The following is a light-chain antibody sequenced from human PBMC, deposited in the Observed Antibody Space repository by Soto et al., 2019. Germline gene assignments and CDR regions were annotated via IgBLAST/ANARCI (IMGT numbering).Light chain of an antibody. CDR2: DAS. CDR3: QQRSNWRWT. V-gene: IGKV3-11*01. CDR1: QSVSSY. Sequence: EIVLTQSPATLSLSPGERATLSCRASQSVSSYLAWYQQKPGQAPRLLIYDASNRATGIPARFSGSGSGTDFTLTISCLEPEDFAVYYCQQRSNWRWTFGQGTKVEI. J-gene: IGKJ1*01.